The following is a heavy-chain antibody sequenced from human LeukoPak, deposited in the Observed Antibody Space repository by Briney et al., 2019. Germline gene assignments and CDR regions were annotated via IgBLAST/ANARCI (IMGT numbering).Heavy chain of an antibody. CDR3: ARSTYYYGSGSYYPFDC. CDR2: IYSSGST. J-gene: IGHJ4*02. V-gene: IGHV4-61*02. D-gene: IGHD3-10*01. CDR1: GGSISSGSYY. Sequence: SETLSLTCTVSGGSISSGSYYWSWIRQPAGKGLEWIGRIYSSGSTNYNSSLKSRVTISVNTSKNQFSLKLSSVTAADTAVYYCARSTYYYGSGSYYPFDCWGQGTLVTVSS.